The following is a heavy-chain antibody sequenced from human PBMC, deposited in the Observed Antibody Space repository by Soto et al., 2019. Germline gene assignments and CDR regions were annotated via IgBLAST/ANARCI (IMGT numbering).Heavy chain of an antibody. J-gene: IGHJ6*02. CDR3: AGLPVPWVAVLYIYPLDGREAMSDVDV. CDR2: VSFDGSNK. D-gene: IGHD6-19*01. V-gene: IGHV3-30-3*01. Sequence: QLQLVESGGGVVQPGGSLRLSCAASGFTFNYYPMHWVRQAPGKGLEWVAVVSFDGSNKYYAGSVKGRLTISKDNSNNTQYLQMNSLRREDTAVYYCAGLPVPWVAVLYIYPLDGREAMSDVDVWGQGTTVTVSS. CDR1: GFTFNYYP.